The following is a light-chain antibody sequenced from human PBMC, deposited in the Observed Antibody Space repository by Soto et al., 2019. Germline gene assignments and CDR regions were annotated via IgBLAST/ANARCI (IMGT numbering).Light chain of an antibody. V-gene: IGKV3-15*01. CDR3: QQYNSWPLT. Sequence: EIVMTRSPATLSVSPGERATLSCRASQSVSNNLAWFQQEPDQAPRLLIYGAFARAPGVPARFSGSGSGTEFTLTISSLQSEDFAVYYCQQYNSWPLTFGGGTKVEIK. J-gene: IGKJ4*01. CDR2: GAF. CDR1: QSVSNN.